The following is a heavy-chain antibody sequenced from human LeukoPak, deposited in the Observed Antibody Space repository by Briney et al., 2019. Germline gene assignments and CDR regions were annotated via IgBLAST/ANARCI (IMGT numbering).Heavy chain of an antibody. CDR1: GGSISSSSYY. J-gene: IGHJ4*02. CDR3: ARSFMGTAAILPFDY. V-gene: IGHV4-39*07. D-gene: IGHD2-2*02. Sequence: SETLSLTCTVSGGSISSSSYYWGWIRQPPGKGLEWIGSIYYSGSTYYNPSLKSRVTISVDTSKNQFSLKLSSVTAADTAVYYCARSFMGTAAILPFDYWGQGTLVTVSS. CDR2: IYYSGST.